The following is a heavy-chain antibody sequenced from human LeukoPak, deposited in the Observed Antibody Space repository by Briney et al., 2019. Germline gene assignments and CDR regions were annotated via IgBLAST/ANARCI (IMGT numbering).Heavy chain of an antibody. Sequence: GGSLRLSCAASGFTFSTYGMSWVRQAPGKGLEWVANIKQDGSEKYYVDSVKGRFTISRDNSKNTLYLQMNSLTAEDTAVYYCARGPPWYFDLWGRGTLVTVSS. J-gene: IGHJ2*01. CDR3: ARGPPWYFDL. CDR1: GFTFSTYG. CDR2: IKQDGSEK. V-gene: IGHV3-7*01. D-gene: IGHD6-25*01.